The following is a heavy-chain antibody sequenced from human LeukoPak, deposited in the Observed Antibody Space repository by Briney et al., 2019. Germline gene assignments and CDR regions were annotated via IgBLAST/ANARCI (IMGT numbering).Heavy chain of an antibody. CDR1: GFTFSSHA. V-gene: IGHV3-23*01. CDR2: ISSSGGRT. D-gene: IGHD3-10*01. Sequence: GSLRLSCAASGFTFSSHAMNWVRQGPGKGLEWVSAISSSGGRTYYADSVEGRFTISRDRSKNTLNLQMKSLRVEDTAVYFCARGRGYYYNMDVWGKGTTVTVSS. CDR3: ARGRGYYYNMDV. J-gene: IGHJ6*03.